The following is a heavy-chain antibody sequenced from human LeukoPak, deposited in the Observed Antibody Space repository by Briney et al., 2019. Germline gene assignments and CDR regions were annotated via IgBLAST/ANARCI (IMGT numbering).Heavy chain of an antibody. V-gene: IGHV3-21*01. Sequence: GGSLRLSCAASGFTFSSYGMNWVRQAPGKGLEWVSSISSSSSYIYYADSVKGRFTISRDNAKNSLYLQMNSLRAEDTAVYYCARDRGYSYGYVYWGQGTLVTVSS. J-gene: IGHJ4*02. CDR1: GFTFSSYG. CDR2: ISSSSSYI. CDR3: ARDRGYSYGYVY. D-gene: IGHD5-18*01.